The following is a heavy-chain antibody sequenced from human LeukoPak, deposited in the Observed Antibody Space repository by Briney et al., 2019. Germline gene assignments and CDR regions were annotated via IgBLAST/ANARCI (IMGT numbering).Heavy chain of an antibody. CDR2: VSWNGSRT. D-gene: IGHD4-17*01. CDR3: VRRSYSGGYSRGLVITFDY. V-gene: IGHV3-35*01. J-gene: IGHJ4*02. Sequence: GGSLRLSCAASGFTFSNSDMNWVHQAPGKGLEWVSGVSWNGSRTHYADSVKGRFIISRDNSRNTLYLQTNSLRAEDTAVYYCVRRSYSGGYSRGLVITFDYWGQGTLVTVSS. CDR1: GFTFSNSD.